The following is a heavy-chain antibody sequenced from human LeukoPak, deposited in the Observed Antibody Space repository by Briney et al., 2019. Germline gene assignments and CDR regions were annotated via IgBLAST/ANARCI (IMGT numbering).Heavy chain of an antibody. V-gene: IGHV3-74*01. CDR1: GFTFSSYW. J-gene: IGHJ4*02. Sequence: GGSLRLSCAASGFTFSSYWMHWVRQAPGKGLVWVSRINSDGSSTSYADSVKGRFTISGDNAKNTLYLQMNSLRAEDTAVYYCARDRAIAARPFNYFDYWGQGTLVTVSS. CDR2: INSDGSST. D-gene: IGHD6-6*01. CDR3: ARDRAIAARPFNYFDY.